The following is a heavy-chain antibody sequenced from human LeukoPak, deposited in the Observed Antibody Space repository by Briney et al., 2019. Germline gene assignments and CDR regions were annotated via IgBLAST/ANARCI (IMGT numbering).Heavy chain of an antibody. CDR1: GFTFSSYE. D-gene: IGHD1-26*01. CDR2: ITNTGTTI. CDR3: ARFGMGGAILDY. V-gene: IGHV3-48*03. Sequence: PGGSLRLSCAASGFTFSSYEMNWVRQAPGKGLEWVSYITNTGTTIYYADSVKGRFTISRDNAKNSLYLQMNSLRAEDTAVYYCARFGMGGAILDYWGQGTLVTVSS. J-gene: IGHJ4*02.